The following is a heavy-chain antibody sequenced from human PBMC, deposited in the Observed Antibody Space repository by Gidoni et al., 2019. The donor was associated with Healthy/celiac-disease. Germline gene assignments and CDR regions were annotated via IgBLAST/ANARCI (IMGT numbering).Heavy chain of an antibody. CDR1: GGPVSSGSYY. CDR2: IYHSGST. J-gene: IGHJ4*02. Sequence: QVQLQVSGPGLAKPSETLSLPCTASGGPVSSGSYYWSWLRQPPGKGLEWIGYIYHSGSTNYNPSLKSRVTISVDTSKNQFSLKLSSVTAADTAVYYCAREVQGFDYWGQGTLVTVSS. D-gene: IGHD1-1*01. CDR3: AREVQGFDY. V-gene: IGHV4-61*01.